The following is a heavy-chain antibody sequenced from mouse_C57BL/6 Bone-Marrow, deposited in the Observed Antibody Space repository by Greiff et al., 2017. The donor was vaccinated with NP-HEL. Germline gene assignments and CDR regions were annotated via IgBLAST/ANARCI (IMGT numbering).Heavy chain of an antibody. J-gene: IGHJ3*01. CDR2: ISSGGDYI. D-gene: IGHD1-1*01. CDR1: GFTFSSYA. V-gene: IGHV5-9-1*02. Sequence: EVKLMESGEGLVKPGGSLKLSCAASGFTFSSYAMSWVRQTPEKRLEWVAYISSGGDYIYYADTVKGRFTISRDNARNTLYLQMSSLKSEDTAMYYCTRVYYYGSSYVNWGQGTLVTVSA. CDR3: TRVYYYGSSYVN.